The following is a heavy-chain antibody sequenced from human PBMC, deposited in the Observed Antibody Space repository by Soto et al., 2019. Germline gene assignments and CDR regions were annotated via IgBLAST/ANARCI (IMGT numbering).Heavy chain of an antibody. J-gene: IGHJ4*02. V-gene: IGHV3-23*01. CDR1: GFTFSSYA. D-gene: IGHD3-22*01. CDR3: AKDLLGSPIARGAFDY. Sequence: PGGSLRLSCAASGFTFSSYAMSWVRQAPGKGLEWVSAISGSGGSTYYADSVKGRFTISRDNSKNTLYLQMNSLRAEDTAVCYCAKDLLGSPIARGAFDYWGQGTLVTVSS. CDR2: ISGSGGST.